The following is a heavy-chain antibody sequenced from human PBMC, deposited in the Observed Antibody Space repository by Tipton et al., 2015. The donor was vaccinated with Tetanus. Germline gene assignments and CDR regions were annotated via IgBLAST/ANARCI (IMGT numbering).Heavy chain of an antibody. Sequence: SLRLSCAASGINFNRYGMHWVRQAPGKGLEWVAVTWYDGRNTFYADSGKGRFTISGDTSENSVYLQMNSLRAEDTAVYYCARDYTSYYADYGLAVWHHRTSVTVSS. CDR3: ARDYTSYYADYGLAV. CDR1: GINFNRYG. J-gene: IGHJ6*02. V-gene: IGHV3-33*01. CDR2: TWYDGRNT.